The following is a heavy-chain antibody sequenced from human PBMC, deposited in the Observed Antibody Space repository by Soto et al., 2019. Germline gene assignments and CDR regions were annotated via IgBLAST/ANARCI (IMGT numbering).Heavy chain of an antibody. J-gene: IGHJ6*02. V-gene: IGHV3-72*01. CDR2: VRNKANGYTT. CDR1: GFTFSDHY. CDR3: ARGAAAHLGEYYYYGLDV. Sequence: GGSLRLSCAPSGFTFSDHYMDWVRPDPGKGLEWVGRVRNKANGYTTEYAASVKGRFTISRDDSQNSLYLQMNSLKTEDTAVYYCARGAAAHLGEYYYYGLDVWGQGTTVTVSS. D-gene: IGHD6-13*01.